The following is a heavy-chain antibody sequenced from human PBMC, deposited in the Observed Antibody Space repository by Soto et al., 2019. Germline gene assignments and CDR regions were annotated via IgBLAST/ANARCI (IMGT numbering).Heavy chain of an antibody. Sequence: QVQLVQSGAEVKKPGSSVRVSCKASGGTLRSHAINWVRQAPGQGLEWMGGIIPIFGSPNYAQKFQGRVTITGAESSITADKELSSLKFEDRAVYDWGATVKIPSSHGMDVWGQGTTVTVSS. CDR3: GATVKIPSSHGMDV. V-gene: IGHV1-69*01. CDR1: GGTLRSHA. J-gene: IGHJ6*02. CDR2: IIPIFGSP. D-gene: IGHD3-16*01.